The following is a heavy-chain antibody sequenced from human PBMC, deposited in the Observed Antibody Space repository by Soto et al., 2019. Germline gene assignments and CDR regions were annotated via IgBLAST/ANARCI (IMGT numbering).Heavy chain of an antibody. CDR3: ARDRLRFLDV. CDR1: CYTFTNYG. CDR2: ISAYNGNT. V-gene: IGHV1-18*01. J-gene: IGHJ6*04. Sequence: GAAVKVSCKASCYTFTNYGISWVRQAPGQGLEWMGWISAYNGNTNYAQKLQGRVTMTTDTSTSTAYMELRSLRSDDTAVYYCARDRLRFLDVWGKGTTVTVSS. D-gene: IGHD3-3*01.